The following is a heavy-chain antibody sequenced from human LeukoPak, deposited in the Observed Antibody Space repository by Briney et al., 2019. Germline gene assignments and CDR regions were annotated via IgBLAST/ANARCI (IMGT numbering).Heavy chain of an antibody. CDR3: TSWGDTTAEYFQR. D-gene: IGHD2-21*02. J-gene: IGHJ1*01. CDR1: GLIFSDAW. V-gene: IGHV3-15*04. Sequence: PGGSLRLSCAASGLIFSDAWMGWVRQAPGKGLEWVGRIANKINSERKDYAAPVRGRFSISRDDSENTLYLQMNGLQTEGTGVYYCTSWGDTTAEYFQRWGQGTLVTVSS. CDR2: IANKINSERK.